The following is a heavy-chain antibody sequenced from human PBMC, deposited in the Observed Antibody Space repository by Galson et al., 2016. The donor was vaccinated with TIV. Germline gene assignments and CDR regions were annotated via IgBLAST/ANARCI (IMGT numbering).Heavy chain of an antibody. D-gene: IGHD3-16*01. CDR2: ISSASSFK. CDR3: AREGGICAYPLRDIFDL. CDR1: GFSFSNYH. V-gene: IGHV3-21*01. Sequence: SLRLSCAASGFSFSNYHMNWVRQAPGKGLEWVSSISSASSFKYYADSVKGRFTISRDNAKNSMFLQMNSLRADVTAVYYCAREGGICAYPLRDIFDLWGQRTMVSVSS. J-gene: IGHJ3*01.